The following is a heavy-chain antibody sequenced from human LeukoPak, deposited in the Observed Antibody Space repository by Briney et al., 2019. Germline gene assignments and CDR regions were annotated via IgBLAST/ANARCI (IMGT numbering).Heavy chain of an antibody. J-gene: IGHJ5*02. CDR1: GGSISSGGYS. CDR3: ARGGLTNWFDP. D-gene: IGHD3-16*01. Sequence: TLSLTCTVSGGSISSGGYSCSWIRQPPGKGLEWIGYIYHSGSTYYNPSLKSRVTISVDRSKNQFSLKLSSVTAADTAVYYCARGGLTNWFDPWGQGTLVTVSS. V-gene: IGHV4-30-2*01. CDR2: IYHSGST.